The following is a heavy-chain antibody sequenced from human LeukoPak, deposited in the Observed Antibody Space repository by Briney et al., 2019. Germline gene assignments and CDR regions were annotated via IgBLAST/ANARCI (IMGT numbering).Heavy chain of an antibody. CDR3: ATALRFWSGSFDY. CDR2: INPYSGGT. CDR1: GYTFTGYY. Sequence: ASVKVSCKASGYTFTGYYMHWVRQAPGQGLEWMGWINPYSGGTNYAQKFQGRVTMTRDTSISTAYMELSRLRSDDTAVYYCATALRFWSGSFDYWGQGTLVTVSS. J-gene: IGHJ4*02. V-gene: IGHV1-2*02. D-gene: IGHD3-3*01.